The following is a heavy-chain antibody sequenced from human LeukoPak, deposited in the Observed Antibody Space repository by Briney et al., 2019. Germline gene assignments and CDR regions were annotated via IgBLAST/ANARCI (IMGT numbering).Heavy chain of an antibody. CDR2: ISNSGGST. D-gene: IGHD2-2*01. Sequence: PGGSLRLSCAASGFTFSSYAMSWVRQAPGKGLEWVSTISNSGGSTYYADSVKGRFTISRDNSKNTLYLQMNSLRAEDTALYYCAKKKDVPAAGIDYWGQGTLVTVSS. CDR3: AKKKDVPAAGIDY. V-gene: IGHV3-23*01. CDR1: GFTFSSYA. J-gene: IGHJ4*02.